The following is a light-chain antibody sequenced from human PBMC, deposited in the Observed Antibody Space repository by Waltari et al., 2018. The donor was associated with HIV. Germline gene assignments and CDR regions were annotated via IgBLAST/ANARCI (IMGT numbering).Light chain of an antibody. CDR2: RVS. CDR3: MQVRSYPRT. J-gene: IGKJ1*01. CDR1: QSLVHENGNTY. Sequence: DIVLTQTPLSAAFIVGQSASITCRSSQSLVHENGNTYLSWFYQKPGEPPRLLIYRVSLRLPGVPDRFSGGGAGTQFTLKITSVEADDVSMYYCMQVRSYPRTFGQGTKVEI. V-gene: IGKV2-24*01.